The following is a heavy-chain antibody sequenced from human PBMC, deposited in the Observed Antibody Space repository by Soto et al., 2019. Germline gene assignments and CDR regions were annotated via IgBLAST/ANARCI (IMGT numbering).Heavy chain of an antibody. D-gene: IGHD1-7*01. CDR1: EYSFAAYA. CDR3: ARELQELYHFAF. V-gene: IGHV1-3*01. Sequence: ASGQVSCKACEYSFAAYAMHWGRQAPGQSLEWMGWINAGNGNTKYSQKFQGRVTITRDTSASTAYMELSSLRSEDTAVYYCARELQELYHFAFRALGTPVTGS. J-gene: IGHJ4*02. CDR2: INAGNGNT.